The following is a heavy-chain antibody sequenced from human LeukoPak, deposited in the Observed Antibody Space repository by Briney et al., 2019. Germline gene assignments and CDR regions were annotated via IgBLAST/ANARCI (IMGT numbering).Heavy chain of an antibody. V-gene: IGHV4-61*02. D-gene: IGHD1-14*01. CDR3: ARVYRYYYYYYMDV. CDR2: IYTSGST. J-gene: IGHJ6*03. CDR1: GGSISSGSYY. Sequence: SQTLSLTCTVSGGSISSGSYYWSWIRQPAGKGRVWIGRIYTSGSTNYNPSLKGRVTISVDTSKNQFSLKLSSVTAADTAVYYCARVYRYYYYYYMDVWGKGTTVTVSS.